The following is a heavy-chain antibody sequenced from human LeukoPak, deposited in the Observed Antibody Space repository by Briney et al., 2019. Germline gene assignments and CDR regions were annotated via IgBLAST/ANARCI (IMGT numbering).Heavy chain of an antibody. CDR1: GFTFSIYS. Sequence: GRSLRLSRAVSGFTFSIYSMNWVRQAPGKGLEWVSYISSSSSTIYYADSVKGRFTISRDNAKNSVYLQMNSLRDEDTAVYYCARARSSSSVSPGYWGQGTLVTVSS. D-gene: IGHD6-6*01. CDR3: ARARSSSSVSPGY. CDR2: ISSSSSTI. V-gene: IGHV3-48*02. J-gene: IGHJ4*02.